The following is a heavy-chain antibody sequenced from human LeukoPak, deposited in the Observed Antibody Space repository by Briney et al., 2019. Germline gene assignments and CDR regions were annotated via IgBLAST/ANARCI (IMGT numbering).Heavy chain of an antibody. J-gene: IGHJ4*02. D-gene: IGHD2-21*01. CDR1: GFTYSRSW. CDR3: ARHGDYCFDL. CDR2: IKQDGTSK. V-gene: IGHV3-7*02. Sequence: GESLSLSCAPSGFTYSRSWMGWLRQAPGKGLEWVANIKQDGTSKYYVDSGMGPFNISRDNAVNSVYLQMNSLSAGETAVYYCARHGDYCFDLWGPGTRVTVSS.